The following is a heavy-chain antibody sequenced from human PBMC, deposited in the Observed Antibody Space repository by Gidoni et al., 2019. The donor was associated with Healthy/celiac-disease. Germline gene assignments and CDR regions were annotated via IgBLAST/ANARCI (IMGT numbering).Heavy chain of an antibody. V-gene: IGHV3-30-3*01. D-gene: IGHD2-15*01. CDR3: AREAAFFDY. J-gene: IGHJ4*02. CDR2: ISYDGSNK. Sequence: QVQLVESGGGVVQPGRSLRLSCAASGFTFSSYAMHWVRRAPGKGLEWVAVISYDGSNKYYADSVKGRFTISRDNSKNTLYLQMNSLRAEDTAVYYCAREAAFFDYWGQGTLVTVSS. CDR1: GFTFSSYA.